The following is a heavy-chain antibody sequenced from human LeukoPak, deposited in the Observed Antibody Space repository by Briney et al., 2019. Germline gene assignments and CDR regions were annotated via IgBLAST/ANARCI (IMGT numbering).Heavy chain of an antibody. CDR1: GGTFSSYA. Sequence: GASVKVSCKASGGTFSSYAISWVRQAPGQGLEWMGGIIPIFGTANYAQKFQGRVTITADESTSTAYMELSSLRSEDTAVYYCASRIAAAGTQYFQHWGQGTLVTVSS. D-gene: IGHD6-13*01. CDR3: ASRIAAAGTQYFQH. V-gene: IGHV1-69*01. J-gene: IGHJ1*01. CDR2: IIPIFGTA.